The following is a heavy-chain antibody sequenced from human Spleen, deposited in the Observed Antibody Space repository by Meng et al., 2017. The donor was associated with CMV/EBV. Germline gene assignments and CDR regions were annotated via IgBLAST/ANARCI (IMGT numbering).Heavy chain of an antibody. V-gene: IGHV3-66*02. D-gene: IGHD3-9*01. CDR3: ARAESYDVLTDYYDAFDV. CDR2: LYSDGNT. CDR1: GFPFDSFA. Sequence: GESLKISCAVSGFPFDSFAMTWVRQAPGKGLEWVSSLYSDGNTYYADFAKGRFTISTDSNTLHLQMNSLRAEDAAVYYCARAESYDVLTDYYDAFDVWGQGTMVTVSS. J-gene: IGHJ3*01.